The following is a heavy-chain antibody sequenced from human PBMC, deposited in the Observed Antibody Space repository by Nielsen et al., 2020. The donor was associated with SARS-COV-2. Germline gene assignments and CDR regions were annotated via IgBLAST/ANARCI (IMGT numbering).Heavy chain of an antibody. Sequence: GESLKISCKGSGYSFISYWIGWVRQMPGKGLEWMGIIYPGDSETKYSPSFQGQVTISAEKSINTVYLQWGSLKASDTAMYYCALVDGTPFNWFDPWGQGTLVTVSS. V-gene: IGHV5-51*01. CDR1: GYSFISYW. D-gene: IGHD1-1*01. J-gene: IGHJ5*02. CDR2: IYPGDSET. CDR3: ALVDGTPFNWFDP.